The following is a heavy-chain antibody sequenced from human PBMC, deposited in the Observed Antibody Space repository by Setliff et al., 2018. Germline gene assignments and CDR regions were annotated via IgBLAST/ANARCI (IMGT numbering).Heavy chain of an antibody. D-gene: IGHD3-22*01. CDR3: ARHPREGLSGNYKFDY. CDR1: GGSVSNDY. CDR2: IYTSGST. V-gene: IGHV4-59*08. J-gene: IGHJ4*02. Sequence: PSETLSLTCSVSGGSVSNDYWSWIRQSPGKGLEWIGHIYTSGSTNYNPSLKSRVTISVDTPNNQFFLKLSSVNAADTAVYYCARHPREGLSGNYKFDYWGRGTLVTVSS.